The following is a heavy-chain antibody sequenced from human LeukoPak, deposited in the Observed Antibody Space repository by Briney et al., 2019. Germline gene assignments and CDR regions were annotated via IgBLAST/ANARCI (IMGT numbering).Heavy chain of an antibody. CDR2: IWYDGSNK. CDR1: GFTFSSYG. CDR3: ARGRLVAATRFYYGMDV. D-gene: IGHD2-15*01. J-gene: IGHJ6*02. Sequence: GGSLRLSCAASGFTFSSYGMHWVRQAPGKGLEWVAVIWYDGSNKYYADSVKGRFTISRDNSKNTLYLQMNSLRAEDTAAYYCARGRLVAATRFYYGMDVWGQGTTVTVSS. V-gene: IGHV3-33*01.